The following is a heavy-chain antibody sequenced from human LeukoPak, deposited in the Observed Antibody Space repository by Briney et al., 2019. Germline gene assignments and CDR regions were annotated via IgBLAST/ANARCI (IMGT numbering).Heavy chain of an antibody. CDR3: ARVWGPIGFPITGTTGNFDY. CDR1: GFTFSSYA. D-gene: IGHD1-20*01. V-gene: IGHV3-30-3*01. J-gene: IGHJ4*02. Sequence: GGSLRLSCAASGFTFSSYAMHWVRQAPGKGLEWVAVISYDGSNKYYADSVKGRFTISRDNSKNTLYLQMNSLRAEDTAVYYCARVWGPIGFPITGTTGNFDYWGQGTLVTVSS. CDR2: ISYDGSNK.